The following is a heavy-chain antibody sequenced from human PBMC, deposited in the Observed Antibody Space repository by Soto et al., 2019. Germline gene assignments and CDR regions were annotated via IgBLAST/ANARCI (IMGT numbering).Heavy chain of an antibody. CDR1: GYTFTGYY. V-gene: IGHV1-2*02. Sequence: ASVKVSCKASGYTFTGYYMHWVRQAPGQGLEWMGWINPNSGGTNYAQKFQGRVTMTRDTSISTAYMELSRLRSDDTAVYYCARGDYDILTGYFYYYGMDAWGQGTTVTVSS. J-gene: IGHJ6*02. CDR3: ARGDYDILTGYFYYYGMDA. D-gene: IGHD3-9*01. CDR2: INPNSGGT.